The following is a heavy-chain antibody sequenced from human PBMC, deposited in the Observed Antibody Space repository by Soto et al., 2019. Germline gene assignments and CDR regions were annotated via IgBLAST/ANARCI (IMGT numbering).Heavy chain of an antibody. CDR1: GFTFSNYW. J-gene: IGHJ3*02. Sequence: EVQLVESGGGLVQPGGSLRLSCAASGFTFSNYWMHWVRQAPGKGLVWVSRINNDGTSTSYADSVKGRFTISRDNAKNTLYLQMNSLIAEDTAVYYCARRCTDGLCPVVSFDIWGQGTLVTVSS. V-gene: IGHV3-74*01. CDR2: INNDGTST. D-gene: IGHD2-8*01. CDR3: ARRCTDGLCPVVSFDI.